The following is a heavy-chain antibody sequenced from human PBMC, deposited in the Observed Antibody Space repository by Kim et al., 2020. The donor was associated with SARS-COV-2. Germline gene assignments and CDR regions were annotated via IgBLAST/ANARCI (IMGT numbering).Heavy chain of an antibody. CDR3: ARGYSGNWDYFDD. V-gene: IGHV4-39*01. J-gene: IGHJ4*02. CDR1: GGSISSSSYY. Sequence: SETLSLTCTVSGGSISSSSYYWGWIRQPPGQGLEWIGSMYYSGRTFYNPSLKTRVTISEDTSKNQFSLKLSSVTATDTAVYYCARGYSGNWDYFDDWCQ. D-gene: IGHD6-13*01. CDR2: MYYSGRT.